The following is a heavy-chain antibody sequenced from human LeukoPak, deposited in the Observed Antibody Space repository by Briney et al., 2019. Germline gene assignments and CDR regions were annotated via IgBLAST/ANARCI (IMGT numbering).Heavy chain of an antibody. CDR3: AKALYSYGPPEDY. V-gene: IGHV3-43D*03. Sequence: PGGSLRLSCAASGVSFFDYAMHWGCHAPGGGLEWVSLISLVGGSTYYTDSVKGRFTISRDNSKNSLYLQMNSLRAEDTALYYCAKALYSYGPPEDYWGQGTLVTVSS. CDR2: ISLVGGST. D-gene: IGHD5-18*01. CDR1: GVSFFDYA. J-gene: IGHJ4*02.